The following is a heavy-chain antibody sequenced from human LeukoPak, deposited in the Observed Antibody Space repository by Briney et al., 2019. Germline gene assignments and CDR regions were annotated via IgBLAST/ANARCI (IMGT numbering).Heavy chain of an antibody. Sequence: SVKVSCTASGGTFSIYAISWVRQAPGQGLEWMGGIIPIFGTANYAQKFRGRVTSTADESQSTGYMELSSLRSEDTAVYYCARDGHYGGLDYWGQGTLVTVSS. CDR3: ARDGHYGGLDY. D-gene: IGHD4/OR15-4a*01. J-gene: IGHJ4*02. V-gene: IGHV1-69*13. CDR2: IIPIFGTA. CDR1: GGTFSIYA.